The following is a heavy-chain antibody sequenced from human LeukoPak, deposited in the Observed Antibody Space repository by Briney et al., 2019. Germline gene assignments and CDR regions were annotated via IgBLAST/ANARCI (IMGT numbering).Heavy chain of an antibody. V-gene: IGHV3-15*04. CDR3: STVSHTEFWG. CDR1: GFTFTIAW. J-gene: IGHJ4*02. CDR2: IESKADVGTA. Sequence: GGSLRLSCAASGFTFTIAWMTWVRQAPGKGLEYIGHIESKADVGTAYYAAPVKGRFTISRDDSKKTLNLQMSSLKTEDTAVYYCSTVSHTEFWGWGQGALMTVSS. D-gene: IGHD3-3*01.